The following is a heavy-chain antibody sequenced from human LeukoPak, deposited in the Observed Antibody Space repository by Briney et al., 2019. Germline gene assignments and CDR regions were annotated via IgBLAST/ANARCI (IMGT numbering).Heavy chain of an antibody. CDR2: IIPIFGTA. CDR1: GGTFSSYA. V-gene: IGHV1-69*13. J-gene: IGHJ4*02. CDR3: ARSEMATTRSLYFDY. D-gene: IGHD5-24*01. Sequence: ASVKVSCKASGGTFSSYAISWVRQAPGQGLEWMGGIIPIFGTANYAQKFQGRVTITADGSTSTAYMELSSLRSEDTAVYYCARSEMATTRSLYFDYWGQGTLVTVSS.